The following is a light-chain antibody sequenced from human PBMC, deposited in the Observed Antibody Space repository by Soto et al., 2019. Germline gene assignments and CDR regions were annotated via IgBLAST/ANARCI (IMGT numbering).Light chain of an antibody. V-gene: IGLV2-14*03. J-gene: IGLJ1*01. CDR3: SSYSGTNYHYV. Sequence: SVLTQPASVSGSPGQSITISCTGTSSEVGGYNYVSWYQQHPGKAPKLMIYDVSNRPSGVSNRFSGSKSGNTASLTVSGLQADDEADYYCSSYSGTNYHYVFGTGTKVTVL. CDR1: SSEVGGYNY. CDR2: DVS.